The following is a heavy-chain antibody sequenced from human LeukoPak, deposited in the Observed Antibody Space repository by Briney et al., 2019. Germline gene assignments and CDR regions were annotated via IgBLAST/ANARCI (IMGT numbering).Heavy chain of an antibody. CDR2: FDPEDGET. J-gene: IGHJ5*02. D-gene: IGHD2-2*02. CDR1: GYTLTELS. CDR3: ARAVGYCSSTSCYKVGDWFDP. Sequence: ASVKVSCKVSGYTLTELSMHWVRQAPGKGLEWMGGFDPEDGETIYAQKFQGRVTITRNTSISTAYMELSSLRSEDTAVYYCARAVGYCSSTSCYKVGDWFDPWGQGTQVTVSS. V-gene: IGHV1-24*01.